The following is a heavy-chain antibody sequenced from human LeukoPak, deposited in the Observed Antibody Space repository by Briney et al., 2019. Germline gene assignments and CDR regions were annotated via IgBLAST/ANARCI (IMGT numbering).Heavy chain of an antibody. CDR3: ARDENTVTTL. Sequence: SETLSLTCTVSGGSISSSSYYWGWIRQPPGKGLEWIGSIYYSGSTYYNPSLKSRVTISVDTSKNQFSLKLSSVTAADTAVYYCARDENTVTTLWGQGTLVTVFS. CDR1: GGSISSSSYY. CDR2: IYYSGST. J-gene: IGHJ4*02. V-gene: IGHV4-39*07. D-gene: IGHD4-17*01.